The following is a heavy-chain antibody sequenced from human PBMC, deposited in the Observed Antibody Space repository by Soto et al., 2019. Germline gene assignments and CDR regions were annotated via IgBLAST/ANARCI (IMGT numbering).Heavy chain of an antibody. Sequence: SETLSLTCSVSGGSISDYYWSWIRQSPEKGLEYIAYSSYGGITNLNGALKSRVTISVDTSKNQFSLKLSSVTAADTAVYYCARGCYYDSSGYPYFDYWGQGTLVTVSS. CDR2: SSYGGIT. V-gene: IGHV4-59*12. CDR3: ARGCYYDSSGYPYFDY. D-gene: IGHD3-22*01. CDR1: GGSISDYY. J-gene: IGHJ4*02.